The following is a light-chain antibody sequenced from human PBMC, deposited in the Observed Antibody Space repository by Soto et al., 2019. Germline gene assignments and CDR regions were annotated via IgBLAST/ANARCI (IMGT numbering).Light chain of an antibody. J-gene: IGKJ5*01. CDR2: DAS. V-gene: IGKV1-33*01. CDR1: QDISNY. Sequence: DIQMTQSPSSLSASVGDRVTITCQASQDISNYLNWYQQKLGKAPKLLIYDASNLESGVPSRFSGSGSGTEFSLTISSLQPDDFATYYCQQYDSFSSTFGQGTRLEIK. CDR3: QQYDSFSST.